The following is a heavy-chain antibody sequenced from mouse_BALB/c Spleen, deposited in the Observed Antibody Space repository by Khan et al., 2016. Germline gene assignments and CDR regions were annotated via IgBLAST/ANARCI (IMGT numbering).Heavy chain of an antibody. V-gene: IGHV4-1*02. CDR1: GFDFSRYW. J-gene: IGHJ2*01. D-gene: IGHD1-2*01. Sequence: EVQLQESGGGLVQPGGSLKLSCAASGFDFSRYWMSWVRQAPGKGLEWIGEINTDSSTINYTPSLKDKFIISRDNAKNTLYLQMSKVRSEDTALYYCARLGYYGDFDYWGQRTTLTVSS. CDR3: ARLGYYGDFDY. CDR2: INTDSSTI.